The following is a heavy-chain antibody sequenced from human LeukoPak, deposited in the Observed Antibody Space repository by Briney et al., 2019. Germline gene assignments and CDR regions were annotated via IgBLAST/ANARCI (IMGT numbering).Heavy chain of an antibody. D-gene: IGHD6-13*01. V-gene: IGHV4-34*01. CDR2: INHSGST. J-gene: IGHJ5*02. CDR3: ARRSRQQLVRRWFDP. Sequence: SETLSLTCAVYGGSFSGYYWSWIRQPPGKGLEWIGEINHSGSTNYNPSLKSRVTISVDTSKNQFSLKLSSVTAADTAVYYCARRSRQQLVRRWFDPWGRGNLVTVSS. CDR1: GGSFSGYY.